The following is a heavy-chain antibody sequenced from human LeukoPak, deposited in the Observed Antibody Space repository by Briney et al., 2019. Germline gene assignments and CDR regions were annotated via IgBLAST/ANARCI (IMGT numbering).Heavy chain of an antibody. CDR3: ARGEDEKYSSSWYRY. Sequence: PSETLSLTCTVSGGSISSYYWSWIRQPPGKGLEWIGYIYYSGSTNYNPSLKSRVTISVDTSKNQFSLKLSSVTAADTAVYYCARGEDEKYSSSWYRYWGQGTLVTVSS. CDR1: GGSISSYY. CDR2: IYYSGST. V-gene: IGHV4-59*01. D-gene: IGHD6-13*01. J-gene: IGHJ4*02.